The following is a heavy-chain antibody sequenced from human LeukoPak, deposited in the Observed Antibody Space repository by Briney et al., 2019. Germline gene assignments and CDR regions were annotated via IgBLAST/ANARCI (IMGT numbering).Heavy chain of an antibody. CDR2: IYSGGST. D-gene: IGHD4/OR15-4a*01. CDR1: GFTFGSNY. V-gene: IGHV3-53*01. Sequence: GGSLRLSCAASGFTFGSNYMSWVRQAPGKGLEWVSVIYSGGSTYYADSVKGRFTISRDNSKNTLYLQMNGLRAEDTAVYYGARRANDAFDIWGQGTMVTVSS. CDR3: ARRANDAFDI. J-gene: IGHJ3*02.